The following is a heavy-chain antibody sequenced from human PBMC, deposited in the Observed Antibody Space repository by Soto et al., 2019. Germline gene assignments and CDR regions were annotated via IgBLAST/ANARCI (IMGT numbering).Heavy chain of an antibody. CDR1: SGSISSSNW. CDR3: AKDKEIAVAGTRYDY. J-gene: IGHJ4*02. CDR2: IYHSGST. D-gene: IGHD6-19*01. Sequence: PSETLSLSCAASSGSISSSNWWSWVRQPPGRGLEWIGEIYHSGSTNYNPSLKSRVTISVDKSKNQFSLKLSSVTAADTAVYYCAKDKEIAVAGTRYDYWAQRTLVTVSS. V-gene: IGHV4-4*02.